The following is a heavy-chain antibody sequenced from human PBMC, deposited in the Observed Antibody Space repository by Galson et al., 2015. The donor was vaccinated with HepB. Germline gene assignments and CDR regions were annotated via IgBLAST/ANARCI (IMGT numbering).Heavy chain of an antibody. D-gene: IGHD2-2*01. CDR3: ASQNLVVPAAMDAFDI. CDR2: IYPGDSDT. V-gene: IGHV5-51*01. J-gene: IGHJ3*02. Sequence: SGAEVKKPGESLKISCKGSGYSFTSYWIGWVRQMPGKGLEWMGIIYPGDSDTRYSPSFQGQVTISADKSISTAYLQWSSLKASDTAMYYCASQNLVVPAAMDAFDIWGQGTMVTVSS. CDR1: GYSFTSYW.